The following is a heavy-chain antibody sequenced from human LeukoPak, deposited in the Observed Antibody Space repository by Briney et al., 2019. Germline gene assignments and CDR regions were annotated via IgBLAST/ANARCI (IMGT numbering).Heavy chain of an antibody. CDR1: GYSFSSYW. V-gene: IGHV5-51*01. CDR2: IYPGDSDT. CDR3: ARLLGYCSRTTCDGGFDY. Sequence: GESLKISCKVSGYSFSSYWIGWVRPMPGRGLEWMGIIYPGDSDTRYSPSFQGQVTISADKSISTAYLQWSSLKASDTAMYYCARLLGYCSRTTCDGGFDYWGQETLVTVSS. D-gene: IGHD2-2*01. J-gene: IGHJ4*02.